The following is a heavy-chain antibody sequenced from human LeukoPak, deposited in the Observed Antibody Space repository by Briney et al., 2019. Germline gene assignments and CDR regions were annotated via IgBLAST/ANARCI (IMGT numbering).Heavy chain of an antibody. CDR3: ARVGSRDGYNWDFEY. V-gene: IGHV1-46*01. CDR1: GYTFTGYY. D-gene: IGHD5-24*01. Sequence: GASVKVSCKASGYTFTGYYMHWVRQAPGQGLEWMGIINPSGGSTNYAQKFQGRVTMTRDTSTSTVYMELSSLRSEDTAVYYCARVGSRDGYNWDFEYWGQGTLVTVSS. CDR2: INPSGGST. J-gene: IGHJ4*02.